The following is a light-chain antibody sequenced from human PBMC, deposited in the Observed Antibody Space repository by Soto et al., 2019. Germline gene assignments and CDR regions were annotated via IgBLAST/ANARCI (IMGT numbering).Light chain of an antibody. V-gene: IGLV2-23*02. J-gene: IGLJ1*01. CDR1: SSDVGSYNL. CDR2: EVS. Sequence: QSALTQPASMSGSPGQSTTISCTGTSSDVGSYNLVSWYQQHPGKAPKLMIFEVSKRPSGVSNRFSGSKSDNTASLAISGLQAEDEADYYCCSHAGSTTYVFGTGTKVTVL. CDR3: CSHAGSTTYV.